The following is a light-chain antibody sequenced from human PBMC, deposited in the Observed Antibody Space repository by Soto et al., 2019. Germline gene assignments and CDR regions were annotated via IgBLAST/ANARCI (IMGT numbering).Light chain of an antibody. CDR3: QQYNNWPPVIT. CDR1: QSVSSN. V-gene: IGKV3-15*01. CDR2: GAS. J-gene: IGKJ5*01. Sequence: ETVMTQSPATLSVSPGERATLSCRASQSVSSNLAWYQQKPGQAPRLLIYGASTRATGIPARFSGSGSGTEFTLTISSLQSEDFAVYYCQQYNNWPPVITFGQGTRLEIK.